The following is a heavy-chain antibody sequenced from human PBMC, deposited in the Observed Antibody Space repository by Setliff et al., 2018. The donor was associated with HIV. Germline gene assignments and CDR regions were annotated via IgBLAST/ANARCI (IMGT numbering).Heavy chain of an antibody. CDR2: IYTSGST. CDR1: GYSISSGYY. J-gene: IGHJ4*02. CDR3: ARDRLTYYFDY. D-gene: IGHD3-22*01. Sequence: SETLSLTCTVSGYSISSGYYWGWIRQPAGKGLEWIGRIYTSGSTNYNPTLKSRVTMSVDTSKNQFSLKLSSVTAADTAVYYCARDRLTYYFDYWGQGILVTVS. V-gene: IGHV4-4*07.